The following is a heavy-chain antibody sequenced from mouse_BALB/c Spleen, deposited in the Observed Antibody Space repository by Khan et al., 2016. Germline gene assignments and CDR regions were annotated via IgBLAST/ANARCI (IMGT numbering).Heavy chain of an antibody. CDR1: GFSFSSFG. J-gene: IGHJ4*01. V-gene: IGHV5-17*02. CDR3: ASRGARNYYSMDY. CDR2: ISSDSSGI. Sequence: EVELVESGGGLVQPGGSRNLSCAASGFSFSSFGMNWVRQGQETGLERVAYISSDSSGIYYADTVRGRFTISRDNPYNTLFLQVTSLWSEDSAMYYCASRGARNYYSMDYWGQGTSVTVSS.